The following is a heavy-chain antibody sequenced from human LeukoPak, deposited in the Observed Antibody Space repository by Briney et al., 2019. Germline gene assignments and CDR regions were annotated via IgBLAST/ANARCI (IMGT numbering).Heavy chain of an antibody. D-gene: IGHD2-15*01. V-gene: IGHV3-23*01. CDR2: ISGSGVST. Sequence: GGSLRLACAASGFRFSSYAMSWVRQAPGKGLEWVSAISGSGVSTYYADSVKGRFTVSRDISKNTVYLQVNSLRAEDTAVYYCARVVVVTSHADYFDYWGQGTLVTVSS. CDR3: ARVVVVTSHADYFDY. CDR1: GFRFSSYA. J-gene: IGHJ4*02.